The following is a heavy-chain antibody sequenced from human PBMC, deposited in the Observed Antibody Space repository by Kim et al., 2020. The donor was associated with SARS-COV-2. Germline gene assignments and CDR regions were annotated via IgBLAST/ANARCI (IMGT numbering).Heavy chain of an antibody. D-gene: IGHD6-13*01. V-gene: IGHV4-4*08. J-gene: IGHJ3*02. Sequence: NYNPSLRRRVPISGATSKKQFSLKMKSVTAADTAVYYCARKVVSGWYNFDMWGQGRMVTVSS. CDR3: ARKVVSGWYNFDM.